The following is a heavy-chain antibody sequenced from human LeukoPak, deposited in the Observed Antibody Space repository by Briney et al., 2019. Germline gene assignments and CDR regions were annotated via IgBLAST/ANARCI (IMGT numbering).Heavy chain of an antibody. V-gene: IGHV5-51*03. D-gene: IGHD2-15*01. CDR2: VYPSDSRV. CDR1: GYSFTNYW. Sequence: GDSLKILCSVVGYSFTNYWIGWVRQFTGKGMEWMGVVYPSDSRVPYNPSFQGQVTISVDKSVSTAYLQWISLKALDTAMYYCACRDLSSTWSDPWGQGTLVTVSS. CDR3: ACRDLSSTWSDP. J-gene: IGHJ5*02.